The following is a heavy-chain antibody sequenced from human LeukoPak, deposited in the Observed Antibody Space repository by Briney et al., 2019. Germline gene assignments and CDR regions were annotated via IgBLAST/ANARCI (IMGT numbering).Heavy chain of an antibody. CDR2: ISGSGGST. D-gene: IGHD3-3*01. Sequence: SGGSLRLSCAASGFTFSSYAMSWVRQAPGKGLEWVSAISGSGGSTYYADSVKGRFTISRDNSKNTLYLQMNSLRAEDTAVYYCAYDFWSGYYRDFDYWGQGTLVTVSS. CDR1: GFTFSSYA. J-gene: IGHJ4*02. V-gene: IGHV3-23*01. CDR3: AYDFWSGYYRDFDY.